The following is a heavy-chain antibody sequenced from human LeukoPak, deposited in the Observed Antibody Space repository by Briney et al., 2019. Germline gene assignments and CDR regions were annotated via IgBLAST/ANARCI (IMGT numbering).Heavy chain of an antibody. CDR3: ASGTHYDFWSGYFYS. J-gene: IGHJ4*02. CDR1: GFTFSSYW. V-gene: IGHV3-7*01. CDR2: IKQDGSEK. Sequence: PGGSLRLSCAASGFTFSSYWMSWVRQAPGKGLELVANIKQDGSEKYYVDSVKGRFTVSRDNAKNSLYLQMNSLRAEDTAVYYCASGTHYDFWSGYFYSWGQGTLVTVSS. D-gene: IGHD3-3*01.